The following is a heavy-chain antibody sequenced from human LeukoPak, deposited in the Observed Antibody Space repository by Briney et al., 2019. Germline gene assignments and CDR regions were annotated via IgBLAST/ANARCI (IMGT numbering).Heavy chain of an antibody. CDR1: GYSISSGYY. V-gene: IGHV4-38-2*02. CDR2: IYHSGST. D-gene: IGHD3-22*01. Sequence: SETLSLTCTVSGYSISSGYYWGWIRQPPGKGLEWIGSIYHSGSTYYNPSLKSRVTISVDTSKNHFSLKLSSVTAADTAVYYCARGPRITMIVVVTTEDYWGQGTLVTVSS. J-gene: IGHJ4*02. CDR3: ARGPRITMIVVVTTEDY.